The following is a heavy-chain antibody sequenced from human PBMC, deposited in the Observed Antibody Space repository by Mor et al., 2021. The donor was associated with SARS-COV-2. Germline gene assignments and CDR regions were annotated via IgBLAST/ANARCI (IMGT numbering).Heavy chain of an antibody. J-gene: IGHJ5*02. Sequence: YNPSLKSRLTISVDTSKNQFSLKLSSVTAADMAVYYCARVQARFDPRGQGTLVTVSS. CDR3: ARVQARFDP. V-gene: IGHV4-31*02.